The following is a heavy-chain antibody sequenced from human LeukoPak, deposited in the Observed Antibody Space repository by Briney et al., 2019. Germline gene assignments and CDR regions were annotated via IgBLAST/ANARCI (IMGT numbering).Heavy chain of an antibody. D-gene: IGHD3-22*01. CDR3: ATHYYDSSGYYYPLDY. Sequence: ASVKVSCKASGYTFTSYYMHWVRQAPGQGLEWMGIINPSGGSTSYAQKFQGRVTMTRDTPTSTVYMELSSLRSEDTAVYYCATHYYDSSGYYYPLDYWGQGTLVTVSS. CDR1: GYTFTSYY. J-gene: IGHJ4*02. V-gene: IGHV1-46*01. CDR2: INPSGGST.